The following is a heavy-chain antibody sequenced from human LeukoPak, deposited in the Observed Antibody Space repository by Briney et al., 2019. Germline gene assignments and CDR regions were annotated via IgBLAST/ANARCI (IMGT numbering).Heavy chain of an antibody. Sequence: ASVKVSCKASGGTFSSYAISWVRQAPGQGLEWMGRIIPIFGTANYAQKFQGRVTITTDESTSTAYMELSSLRSEDTAVYYCARDVDTAMVPQDWGQGTLVTVSS. CDR2: IIPIFGTA. V-gene: IGHV1-69*05. J-gene: IGHJ4*02. CDR3: ARDVDTAMVPQD. D-gene: IGHD5-18*01. CDR1: GGTFSSYA.